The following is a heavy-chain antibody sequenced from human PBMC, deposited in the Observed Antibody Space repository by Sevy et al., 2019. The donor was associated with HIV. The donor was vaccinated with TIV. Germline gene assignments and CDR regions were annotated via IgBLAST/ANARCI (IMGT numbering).Heavy chain of an antibody. CDR1: GYSISSGYY. V-gene: IGHV4-38-2*02. J-gene: IGHJ3*02. CDR2: VYHSDI. CDR3: ARSGSSPLGAFDM. D-gene: IGHD3-10*01. Sequence: SETLSLTCTVSGYSISSGYYWAWIRQPPGKGLEWIANVYHSDILYSPSLRSRVTISVDTSKNLFFLKLTSVTAADTALYYCARSGSSPLGAFDMWRQGTMVTVSS.